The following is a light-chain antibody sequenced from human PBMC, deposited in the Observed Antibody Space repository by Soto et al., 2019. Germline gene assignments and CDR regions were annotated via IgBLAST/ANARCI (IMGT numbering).Light chain of an antibody. CDR2: DTS. V-gene: IGKV3-20*01. Sequence: EIVLTQSPGTLSLSPGERATLSCRASQTLSNSFIAWYQQKPGQAPRLLIYDTSSRDTGVPDRYSASGSGTDFTLTISRLEPEDFAVFFCQQYGTSEIIFGQGTRLEIK. CDR3: QQYGTSEII. CDR1: QTLSNSF. J-gene: IGKJ5*01.